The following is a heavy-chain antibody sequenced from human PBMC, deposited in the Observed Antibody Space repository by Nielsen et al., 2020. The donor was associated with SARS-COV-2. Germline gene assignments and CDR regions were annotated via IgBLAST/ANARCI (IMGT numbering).Heavy chain of an antibody. V-gene: IGHV4-39*01. CDR1: GCSISSNTHH. D-gene: IGHD4-17*01. CDR2: VHYSENT. CDR3: SSGPTVQPFHH. J-gene: IGHJ1*01. Sequence: SETLSLTFTVSGCSISSNTHHWDWLRQPPGKGLVWLGSVHYSENTYYAPSLKSRVTISADSAKNQLSLKLNSVTAADTAVYFCSSGPTVQPFHHWGQGTLAYVSS.